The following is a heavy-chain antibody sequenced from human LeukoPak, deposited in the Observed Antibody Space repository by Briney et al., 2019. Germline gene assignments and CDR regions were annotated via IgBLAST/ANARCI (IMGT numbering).Heavy chain of an antibody. CDR3: VRDEDYWGSPH. CDR2: IYVGGSP. V-gene: IGHV4-61*02. CDR1: GGSISSGSYY. J-gene: IGHJ4*02. D-gene: IGHD7-27*01. Sequence: SQTLSLTCTVPGGSISSGSYYWTWIRQPAGKGLEWIGRIYVGGSPNYNPSLEGRLTISIDMSKNQFSLRLNSVTAADTATYFCVRDEDYWGSPHWGQGILVSVSS.